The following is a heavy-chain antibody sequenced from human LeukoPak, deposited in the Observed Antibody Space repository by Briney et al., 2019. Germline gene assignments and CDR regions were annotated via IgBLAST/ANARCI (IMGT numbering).Heavy chain of an antibody. CDR1: GYTFTSYG. CDR3: ARSGPSRYYDSSGYSDY. CDR2: ISAYNGNT. V-gene: IGHV1-18*01. D-gene: IGHD3-22*01. Sequence: ASVKVSCKASGYTFTSYGISWVRQAPGQGLEWMGWISAYNGNTNYAQKLQGRVTMTTDTSTSTAYMELRSLRSDDTVVYYCARSGPSRYYDSSGYSDYWGQGTLVTVSS. J-gene: IGHJ4*02.